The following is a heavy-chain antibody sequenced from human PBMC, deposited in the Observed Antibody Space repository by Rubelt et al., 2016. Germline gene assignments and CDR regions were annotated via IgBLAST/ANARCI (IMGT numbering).Heavy chain of an antibody. CDR1: GYTFTSYG. V-gene: IGHV1-18*01. CDR2: ISAYNGNT. J-gene: IGHJ4*02. D-gene: IGHD1-7*01. CDR3: ARDLPPFRRYNWNFPLDY. Sequence: QVQLVQSGAEVKKPGASVKVSCKASGYTFTSYGISWVRQAPGQGLEWMGWISAYNGNTNYAQKIQGRVTMTTDTSTSTAYMELRSLRSDDTAVYDCARDLPPFRRYNWNFPLDYWGQGTLVTVSS.